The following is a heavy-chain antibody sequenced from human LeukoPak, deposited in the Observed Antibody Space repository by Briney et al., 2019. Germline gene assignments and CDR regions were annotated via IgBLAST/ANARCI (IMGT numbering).Heavy chain of an antibody. Sequence: GSSVKVSCRASGGTFSSYAISWVRQAPGQGLEWMGGIIPIFGTANYAQKFQGRVTITADESTSTAYMELSGLRSEDTAVYYCARDRNPAGIAVADGMDVWGQGTTVTVSS. CDR3: ARDRNPAGIAVADGMDV. D-gene: IGHD6-19*01. CDR2: IIPIFGTA. V-gene: IGHV1-69*01. J-gene: IGHJ6*02. CDR1: GGTFSSYA.